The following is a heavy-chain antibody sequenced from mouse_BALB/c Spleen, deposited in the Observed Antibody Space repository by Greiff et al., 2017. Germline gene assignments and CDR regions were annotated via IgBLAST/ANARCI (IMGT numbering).Heavy chain of an antibody. CDR3: ARSGGYGNYDWYFDV. Sequence: EVQLVESGPGLVKPSQSLSLTCTVTGYSITSDYAWNWIRQFPGNKLEWMGYISYSGSTSYNPSLKSRISITRDTSKNQFFLQLNSVTTEDTATYYCARSGGYGNYDWYFDVWGAGTTVTVSS. CDR2: ISYSGST. V-gene: IGHV3-2*02. J-gene: IGHJ1*01. D-gene: IGHD2-1*01. CDR1: GYSITSDYA.